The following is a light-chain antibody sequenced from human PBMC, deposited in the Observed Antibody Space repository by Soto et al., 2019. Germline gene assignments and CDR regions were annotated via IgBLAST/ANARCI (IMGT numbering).Light chain of an antibody. CDR2: GAS. V-gene: IGKV1-39*01. CDR1: QSISTN. CDR3: QQSHTTLFS. Sequence: DLQMTQSPSSLSASVGERVTITCRASQSISTNLNWYQQKPGKAPILLISGASALQGGVSSRFSCSGSGTGFTRSISSLQPVDSATCLCQQSHTTLFSVGPATAVDLK. J-gene: IGKJ3*01.